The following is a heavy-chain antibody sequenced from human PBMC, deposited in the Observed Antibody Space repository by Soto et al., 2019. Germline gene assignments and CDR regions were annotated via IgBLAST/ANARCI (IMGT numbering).Heavy chain of an antibody. V-gene: IGHV5-51*01. CDR2: IYPGDSDT. CDR1: GYSFTSYW. D-gene: IGHD6-13*01. J-gene: IGHJ4*02. Sequence: PXEFLKISCKGSGYSFTSYWIGWVRQIPGKGLEWMGIIYPGDSDTRYSPSFQGQVTISADKSISTAYLQWSSLKASDTAMYYCARVSSSWYHHSFDYWGQGTLVTVSS. CDR3: ARVSSSWYHHSFDY.